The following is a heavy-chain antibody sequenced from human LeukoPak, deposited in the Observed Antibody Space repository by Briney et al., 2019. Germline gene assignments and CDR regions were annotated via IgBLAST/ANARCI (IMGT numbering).Heavy chain of an antibody. CDR1: GFTFSDYY. J-gene: IGHJ4*02. CDR3: ARAEFSGSYPFDY. D-gene: IGHD1-26*01. CDR2: ISSSGSTI. V-gene: IGHV3-11*04. Sequence: GGSLRLSCAVSGFTFSDYYMNWIRQAPGKGLEWVSYISSSGSTIYYADSVKGRFTISRDNAKNSLYLQMNSLRAEDTAVYYCARAEFSGSYPFDYWGQGTLVTVSS.